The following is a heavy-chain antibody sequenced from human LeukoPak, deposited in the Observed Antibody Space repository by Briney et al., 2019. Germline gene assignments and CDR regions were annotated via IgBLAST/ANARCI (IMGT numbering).Heavy chain of an antibody. D-gene: IGHD4-23*01. CDR1: GGPFRGFF. CDR2: VSHSGSS. V-gene: IGHV4-34*01. Sequence: SETLSLTCAVYGGPFRGFFWSWIRQAPGKGLEWIGDVSHSGSSNYNPSLKSRINISLDTSKSQFSLRLTSVTAADTAVYYCARGIFYGGRNQYIWLDLWGQGTLVTVSS. CDR3: ARGIFYGGRNQYIWLDL. J-gene: IGHJ5*02.